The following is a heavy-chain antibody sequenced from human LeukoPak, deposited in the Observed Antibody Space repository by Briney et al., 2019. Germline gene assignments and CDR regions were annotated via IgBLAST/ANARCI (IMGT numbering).Heavy chain of an antibody. CDR1: GGTFSSYA. CDR2: IIPILGIA. CDR3: ARMEVTMTQYGMDV. J-gene: IGHJ6*02. V-gene: IGHV1-69*04. Sequence: SVKVSCKASGGTFSSYAISWVRQAPGQGLEWMGRIIPILGIANYAQKFQDRVTITADKSTSTAYMELSSLRSEDTAVYYCARMEVTMTQYGMDVWGQGATVTVSS. D-gene: IGHD3-22*01.